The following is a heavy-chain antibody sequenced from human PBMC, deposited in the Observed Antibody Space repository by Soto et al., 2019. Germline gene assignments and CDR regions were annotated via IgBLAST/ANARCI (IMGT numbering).Heavy chain of an antibody. Sequence: EVQLVESGGGLVQPGGSLRLSCAASGFTFSDHYMDWVRQAPGKGLEWVGRTRNKANSYTTEYAASVKGRFTISRDASKNSLYLQMNSLKTEDTAVYYCARKEYSSSFWFDPWGQGTLVTVSS. CDR3: ARKEYSSSFWFDP. J-gene: IGHJ5*02. D-gene: IGHD6-6*01. CDR1: GFTFSDHY. V-gene: IGHV3-72*01. CDR2: TRNKANSYTT.